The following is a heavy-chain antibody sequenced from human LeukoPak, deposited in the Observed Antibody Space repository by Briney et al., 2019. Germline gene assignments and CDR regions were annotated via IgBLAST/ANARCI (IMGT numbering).Heavy chain of an antibody. CDR1: GYSISSGYY. Sequence: SETLSLTCTVSGYSISSGYYWGWIRQPPGKGLEWIGSIYHSGGTYYNPSLKSRVTISVDTSKNQFSLKLSSVTAADTAVYYCARVDSHDSSGYADAFDIWGQGTMVTVSS. V-gene: IGHV4-38-2*02. CDR2: IYHSGGT. J-gene: IGHJ3*02. D-gene: IGHD3-22*01. CDR3: ARVDSHDSSGYADAFDI.